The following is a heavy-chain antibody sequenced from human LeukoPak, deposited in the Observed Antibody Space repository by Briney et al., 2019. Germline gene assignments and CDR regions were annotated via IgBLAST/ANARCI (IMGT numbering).Heavy chain of an antibody. CDR1: GFTFSDYY. CDR2: ISSSGSTI. J-gene: IGHJ3*02. Sequence: GWSLRPSCAASGFTFSDYYMSWIRQAPGKGREGVSYISSSGSTIYYADYVKGRFTISRDNGKNSLYQQMNSMRAEDTAVYYCARDIVVVGTDAFDIWGQGTMVTVSS. CDR3: ARDIVVVGTDAFDI. V-gene: IGHV3-11*01. D-gene: IGHD2-2*01.